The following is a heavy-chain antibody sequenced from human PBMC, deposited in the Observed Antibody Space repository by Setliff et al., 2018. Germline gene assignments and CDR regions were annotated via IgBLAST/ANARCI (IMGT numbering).Heavy chain of an antibody. Sequence: GASVKLSCKASGGTFSSYAISWVRQAPGQGLEWMGRIIPIFGTANYAQKFQGRVTITADKSTSTAYMELSSLRSEDTAVYYCARARSFNWTDIDYWGQGTLVTVSS. CDR2: IIPIFGTA. CDR1: GGTFSSYA. J-gene: IGHJ4*02. CDR3: ARARSFNWTDIDY. D-gene: IGHD1-20*01. V-gene: IGHV1-69*06.